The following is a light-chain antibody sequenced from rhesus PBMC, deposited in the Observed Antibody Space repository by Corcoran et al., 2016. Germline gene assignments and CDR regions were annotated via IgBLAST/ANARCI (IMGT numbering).Light chain of an antibody. CDR2: EAS. CDR3: QHYYSTPLT. Sequence: DIQMTQSPSSLSASVGDRVTITCRASQGITNDLAWYQQKPGDTPKLLIYEASSLQSGIPSRFSGSGAGTDFTLTISSLQSEDFATYYCQHYYSTPLTFGGGTKVEIK. J-gene: IGKJ4*01. CDR1: QGITND. V-gene: IGKV1-25*01.